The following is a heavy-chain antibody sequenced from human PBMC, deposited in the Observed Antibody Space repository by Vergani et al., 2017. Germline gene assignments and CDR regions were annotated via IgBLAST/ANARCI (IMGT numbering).Heavy chain of an antibody. Sequence: QVQLQQWGAGLLKPSETLSLTCAVYGGSFSGYSWSWIRQPPGKGLEWIGEINHSGNTNYNPSLKSRVTISVDTSKNQFSLKLISVTAADTAVYYCARDPRGKSNPSSALGDYWGQGTLVTVSS. D-gene: IGHD4-11*01. CDR2: INHSGNT. CDR3: ARDPRGKSNPSSALGDY. CDR1: GGSFSGYS. V-gene: IGHV4-34*01. J-gene: IGHJ4*02.